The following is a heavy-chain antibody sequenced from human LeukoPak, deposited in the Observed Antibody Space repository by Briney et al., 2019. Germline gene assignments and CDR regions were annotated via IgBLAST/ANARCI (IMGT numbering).Heavy chain of an antibody. J-gene: IGHJ5*01. CDR1: GYTFTSYG. CDR3: ARNNGVLWFGEGNWFDP. Sequence: GASVKVSCKASGYTFTSYGISWVRQAPGQGLEWMGWISAYNGNTNYAQKLQGRVTMTTDTSTSTAYMELRSLRSDDTAVYYCARNNGVLWFGEGNWFDPWGQGTLVNVSS. CDR2: ISAYNGNT. D-gene: IGHD3-10*01. V-gene: IGHV1-18*01.